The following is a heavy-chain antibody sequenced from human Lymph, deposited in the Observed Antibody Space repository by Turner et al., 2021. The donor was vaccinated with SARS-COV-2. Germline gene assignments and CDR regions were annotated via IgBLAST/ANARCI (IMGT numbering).Heavy chain of an antibody. CDR1: GFTFSSYG. CDR2: ISYDGSNK. J-gene: IGHJ6*02. D-gene: IGHD3-3*01. CDR3: AKVRSMFGVVIGGMDV. Sequence: QVQLVESGGGVVQPGRSLRLSCAASGFTFSSYGMHWVRQAPGKGLEWVAVISYDGSNKYYADSVKGRFTISRDNTKKTLYLQMNSLRAEDTAVYYCAKVRSMFGVVIGGMDVWGQGTTVTVSS. V-gene: IGHV3-30*18.